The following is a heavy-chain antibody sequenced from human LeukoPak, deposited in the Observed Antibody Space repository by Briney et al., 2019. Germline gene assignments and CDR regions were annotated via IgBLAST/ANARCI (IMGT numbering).Heavy chain of an antibody. CDR2: INPNSGGT. J-gene: IGHJ4*02. D-gene: IGHD3-22*01. Sequence: ASVKVSCKASGYTFTGYYMHWVRQAPGQGLEWMGWINPNSGGTNYAQKFQGRVTTTRDTSISTAYMELSRLRSDDTAVYYCAKMRATYYYDDNFDYWGQGTLVTVSS. V-gene: IGHV1-2*02. CDR3: AKMRATYYYDDNFDY. CDR1: GYTFTGYY.